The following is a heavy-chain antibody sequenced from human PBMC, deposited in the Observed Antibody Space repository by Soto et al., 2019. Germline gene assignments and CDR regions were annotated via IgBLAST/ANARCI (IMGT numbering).Heavy chain of an antibody. CDR3: XXXXXXXXXX. CDR1: GGSISSYY. Sequence: QVQLQESGPGLVKPSETLSLTCTVSGGSISSYYWSWIRQPPGKGLELIGYIYYSGRTNCNPSLSRRVTLSXXXSKNXXXXXXXXXXXXXXXXXXXXXXXXXXXXXWGQGTLVTVSS. V-gene: IGHV4-59*01. CDR2: IYYSGRT. J-gene: IGHJ1*01.